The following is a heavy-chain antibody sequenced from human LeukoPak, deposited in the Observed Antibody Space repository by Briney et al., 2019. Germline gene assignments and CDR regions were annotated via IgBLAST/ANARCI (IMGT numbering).Heavy chain of an antibody. CDR3: ARTDYYFWFDP. CDR1: GYIFTNYC. CDR2: IYPADSDT. Sequence: GESLKISCKGSGYIFTNYCIVWVRQMPGKGLEWMGIIYPADSDTRYSPSFQGQVSISVYKSINTAYLQWTSLKPSDTATYHCARTDYYFWFDPWGQRALVTVSS. J-gene: IGHJ5*02. V-gene: IGHV5-51*01. D-gene: IGHD2-21*02.